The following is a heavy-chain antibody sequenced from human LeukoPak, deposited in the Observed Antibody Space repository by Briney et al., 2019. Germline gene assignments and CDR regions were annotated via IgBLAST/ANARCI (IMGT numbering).Heavy chain of an antibody. Sequence: ASVKVSCKVSGYTLTELSMHWVRQAPGKGLEWMGGFDPEDGETIYAQKFQGRVTMTEDTSTDTAYTELSSLRSEDTAVYYCATDYTYYYDSSGYYHFDYWGQGTLVTVSS. V-gene: IGHV1-24*01. D-gene: IGHD3-22*01. CDR2: FDPEDGET. CDR1: GYTLTELS. CDR3: ATDYTYYYDSSGYYHFDY. J-gene: IGHJ4*02.